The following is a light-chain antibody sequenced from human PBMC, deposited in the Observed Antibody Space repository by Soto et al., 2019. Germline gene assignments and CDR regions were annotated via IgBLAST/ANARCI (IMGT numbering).Light chain of an antibody. CDR1: SSNIGAGFD. Sequence: QSVLTQPPSVSGAPGQRVTISCTGNSSNIGAGFDVHWYQQLPGTAPKLLIYGNNNRPSGVPDRFSGSKSGTSASLAITGLQADDEADYYCQSYDTSLSGSWVFGGGTKVTVL. J-gene: IGLJ3*02. CDR2: GNN. CDR3: QSYDTSLSGSWV. V-gene: IGLV1-40*01.